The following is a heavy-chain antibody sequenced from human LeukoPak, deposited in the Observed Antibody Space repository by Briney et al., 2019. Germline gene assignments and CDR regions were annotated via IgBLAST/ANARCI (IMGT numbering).Heavy chain of an antibody. V-gene: IGHV3-53*01. D-gene: IGHD6-13*01. J-gene: IGHJ5*02. CDR2: MYSGGDT. Sequence: GGSLRLSCTASGFTVSDNYMSWVRQAPGKGLEWVSVMYSGGDTYYANSVKGRFTFSRDISTNTLYLQMNDLRTEDTAMYYCARDAPQVPAAGVLASWGQGTLVIVSS. CDR3: ARDAPQVPAAGVLAS. CDR1: GFTVSDNY.